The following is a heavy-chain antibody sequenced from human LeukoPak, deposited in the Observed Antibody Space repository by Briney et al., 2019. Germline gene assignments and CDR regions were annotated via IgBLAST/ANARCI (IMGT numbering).Heavy chain of an antibody. D-gene: IGHD6-19*01. CDR3: AKDDLRYSSGWAGAFDI. V-gene: IGHV3-30*18. J-gene: IGHJ3*02. CDR1: GFTFSSYG. Sequence: PGGSLRLSCAASGFTFSSYGMHWVRQAPGKGLEWVAVISYDGSNKYYADSVKGRFTISRDNSKNTLYLQMNSLRAEDTAVYYCAKDDLRYSSGWAGAFDIWGQGTMVTVSS. CDR2: ISYDGSNK.